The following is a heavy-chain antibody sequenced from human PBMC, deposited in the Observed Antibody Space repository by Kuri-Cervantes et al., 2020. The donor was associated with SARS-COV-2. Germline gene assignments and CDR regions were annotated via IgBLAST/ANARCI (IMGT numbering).Heavy chain of an antibody. CDR1: GGSFSGYA. V-gene: IGHV4-34*01. D-gene: IGHD5-18*01. CDR3: ARGTPPGGYSYGYTRKYYYYGMDV. J-gene: IGHJ6*02. Sequence: SETLSLTCAVYGGSFSGYAWSWIRQPPGKGLEWIGEINHSGSTNYNPSLKSRVTITVDTSKNQFSLKLSPVTAADTAVYYCARGTPPGGYSYGYTRKYYYYGMDVWGQGTTVTVSS. CDR2: INHSGST.